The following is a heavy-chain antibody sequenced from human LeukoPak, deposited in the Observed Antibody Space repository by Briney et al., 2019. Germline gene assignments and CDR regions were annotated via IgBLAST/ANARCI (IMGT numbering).Heavy chain of an antibody. CDR1: GFTFSNYW. Sequence: GSLRLSCAASGFTFSNYWMHWVRQAPGKGLVWVSRINSDGGSTNYADSVKGRFTISRDNAENTLYLQMNSLRAEDTAVYYCARYYNVIDYWGQGTLVTVSS. CDR2: INSDGGST. V-gene: IGHV3-74*01. CDR3: ARYYNVIDY. J-gene: IGHJ4*02. D-gene: IGHD3-10*01.